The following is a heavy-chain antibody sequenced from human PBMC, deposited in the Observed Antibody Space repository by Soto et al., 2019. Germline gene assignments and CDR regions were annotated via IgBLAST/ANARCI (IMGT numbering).Heavy chain of an antibody. J-gene: IGHJ5*02. V-gene: IGHV1-24*01. Sequence: ASVKVSCKVSGYTLTELSMHWVRQAPGKGLEWMGGFDPEDGETIYAQKFQGRVTMTEDTSTDTAYMELSSLRSEDTAVYYCATLGIVVVAATLSSARWFDPWGQGTLVTVS. D-gene: IGHD2-15*01. CDR3: ATLGIVVVAATLSSARWFDP. CDR2: FDPEDGET. CDR1: GYTLTELS.